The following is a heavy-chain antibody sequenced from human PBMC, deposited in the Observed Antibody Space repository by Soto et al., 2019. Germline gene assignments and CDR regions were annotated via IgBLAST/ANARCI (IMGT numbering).Heavy chain of an antibody. CDR2: ISGSGDRT. V-gene: IGHV3-23*01. D-gene: IGHD6-19*01. J-gene: IGHJ4*02. CDR1: GFTFSSYA. Sequence: GGSLRLSCAASGFTFSSYAMHWVRQAPGKGLEWVSVISGSGDRTYYADSVKGRFTISRDNSKNTLYLQMNSLRAEDTAVYYCARRSSGWYFDYWGQGTLVTVSS. CDR3: ARRSSGWYFDY.